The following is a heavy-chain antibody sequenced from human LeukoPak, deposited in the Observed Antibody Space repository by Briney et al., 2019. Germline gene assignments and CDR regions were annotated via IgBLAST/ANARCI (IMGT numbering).Heavy chain of an antibody. CDR3: ATGGSGSYHNWFDP. CDR2: FGPEDGET. CDR1: GYTLTELS. J-gene: IGHJ5*02. D-gene: IGHD1-26*01. V-gene: IGHV1-24*01. Sequence: GASVKVSCKVSGYTLTELSMHWVRQAPGKGLEWMGGFGPEDGETIYAQKFQGRVTMTEDTSTDTAYMELSSLRSEDTAVYYCATGGSGSYHNWFDPWGQGTLVTVSS.